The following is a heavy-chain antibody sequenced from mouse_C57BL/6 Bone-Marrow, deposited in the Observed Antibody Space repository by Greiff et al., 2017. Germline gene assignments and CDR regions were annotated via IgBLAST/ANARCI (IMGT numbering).Heavy chain of an antibody. CDR3: AFLTGTGAMDY. J-gene: IGHJ4*01. V-gene: IGHV5-17*01. CDR1: GFTFSDYG. CDR2: ISSGSSTI. Sequence: EVQVVESGGGLVKPGGSLKLSCAASGFTFSDYGMHWVRQAPEKGLEWVAYISSGSSTIYYADTVKGRFTISRDNAKNTLFLQMTSLRSEDTAMYYCAFLTGTGAMDYWGQGTSVTVSS. D-gene: IGHD4-1*01.